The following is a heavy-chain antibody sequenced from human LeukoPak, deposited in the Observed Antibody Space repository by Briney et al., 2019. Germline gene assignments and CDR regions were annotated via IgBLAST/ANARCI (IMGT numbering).Heavy chain of an antibody. CDR3: AKDRVAGIGYWFFDL. J-gene: IGHJ2*01. CDR2: ISWDSGTI. CDR1: GLTFDDYT. Sequence: GGSLRLSCAASGLTFDDYTMHWVRQAPGKGLQWVSGISWDSGTIVYADSVKGRFTISRDNSKNSLYLQMNSLRAEDTAFYYCAKDRVAGIGYWFFDLWGRGTLVTVSS. D-gene: IGHD6-19*01. V-gene: IGHV3-9*01.